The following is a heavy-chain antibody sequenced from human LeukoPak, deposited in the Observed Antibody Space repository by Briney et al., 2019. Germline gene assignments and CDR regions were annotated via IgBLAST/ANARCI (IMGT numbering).Heavy chain of an antibody. CDR2: ISWNSGSI. J-gene: IGHJ4*02. V-gene: IGHV3-9*01. D-gene: IGHD3-10*01. Sequence: GGSLRLSCAASGFTFDDYAMHWVRQAPGKGLEWVSGISWNSGSIGYADSVKGRFTISRDNAKNSLYLQMNSLRADDTAVYYCARDFGSLEDYFDYWGLGTLVTVSS. CDR1: GFTFDDYA. CDR3: ARDFGSLEDYFDY.